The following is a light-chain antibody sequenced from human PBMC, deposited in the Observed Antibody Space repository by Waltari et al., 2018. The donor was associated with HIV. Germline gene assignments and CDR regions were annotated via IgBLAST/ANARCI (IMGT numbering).Light chain of an antibody. CDR2: DVN. CDR1: RSYLAAHHY. J-gene: IGLJ2*01. Sequence: QSALTQPPSASGSLGRSAPISSTGTRSYLAAHHYASRYQQTPGIATKLFLYDVNQRPSGVPGRFSGSKSGNRASLTVSGLQPDDEADYYCSSYAGSNNLLFGGGTKLTVL. CDR3: SSYAGSNNLL. V-gene: IGLV2-8*01.